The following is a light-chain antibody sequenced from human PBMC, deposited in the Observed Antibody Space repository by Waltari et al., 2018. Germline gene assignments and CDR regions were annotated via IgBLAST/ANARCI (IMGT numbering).Light chain of an antibody. J-gene: IGLJ2*01. CDR1: TSDFAGYDF. Sequence: QSALTQPASVSGSPGPSTPTPCTGATSDFAGYDFLSWYQPHPGEAPRLILYDVTIRPSGVSNRFSGSKSGTTASLTISGLQAEDEASYYCTSYTAKTLLFGGGTKLTVL. CDR2: DVT. CDR3: TSYTAKTLL. V-gene: IGLV2-14*03.